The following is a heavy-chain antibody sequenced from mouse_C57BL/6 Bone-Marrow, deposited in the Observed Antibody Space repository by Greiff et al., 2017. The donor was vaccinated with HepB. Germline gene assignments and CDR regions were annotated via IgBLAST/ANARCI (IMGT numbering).Heavy chain of an antibody. CDR1: GFSLTSYG. CDR3: ARKKGAYDGFSWFAY. V-gene: IGHV2-2*01. CDR2: IWSGGST. D-gene: IGHD2-3*01. J-gene: IGHJ3*01. Sequence: QVQLKESGPGLVQPSQSLSITCTVSGFSLTSYGVHWVRQSPGKGLEWLGVIWSGGSTDYNAAFISRLSISKDNSKSQVFFKMNSLQADDTAIYYCARKKGAYDGFSWFAYWGQGTLVTVSA.